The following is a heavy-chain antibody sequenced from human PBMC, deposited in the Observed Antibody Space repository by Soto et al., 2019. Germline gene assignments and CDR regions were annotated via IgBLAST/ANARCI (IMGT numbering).Heavy chain of an antibody. V-gene: IGHV1-18*01. Sequence: QVQLVQSGAEVKKPGASVKVSCKASGYTFTSYGISWVRQAPGQGLEWMGWISAYNGNTNYAQKLQGRVTMTTDTSTSTAYMELRSLRSDDTAVYYWARDPGLSGSYRVRFSTFDPWGQGTLVTVSS. D-gene: IGHD1-26*01. CDR3: ARDPGLSGSYRVRFSTFDP. CDR1: GYTFTSYG. J-gene: IGHJ5*02. CDR2: ISAYNGNT.